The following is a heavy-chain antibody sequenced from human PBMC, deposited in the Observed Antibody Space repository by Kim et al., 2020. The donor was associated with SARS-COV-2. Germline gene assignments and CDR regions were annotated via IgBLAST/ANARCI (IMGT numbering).Heavy chain of an antibody. J-gene: IGHJ4*02. CDR1: GFTFSSYS. CDR3: ARVSPNSGWLFDY. V-gene: IGHV3-21*01. Sequence: GGSLRLSCAASGFTFSSYSMNWVRQAPGKGLEWVSSISSSSYIYYADSVKGRFTISRDNAKNSLYLQMNSLRAEDTAVYYCARVSPNSGWLFDYWGQGTLVTVSS. D-gene: IGHD6-19*01. CDR2: ISSSSYI.